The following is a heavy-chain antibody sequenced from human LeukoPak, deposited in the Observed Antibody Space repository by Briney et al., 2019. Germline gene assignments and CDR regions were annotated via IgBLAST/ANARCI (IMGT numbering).Heavy chain of an antibody. J-gene: IGHJ6*03. D-gene: IGHD3-10*01. CDR2: IDSGGST. CDR3: ARAEYYYGSGSYYYMDV. Sequence: GGSLRLSCAASGFTVSNNYMSWVRQAAGKGLEWVSIIDSGGSTYYADSVKGRFTISRDNSKNTLYLQMNSLRAEDTAVYYCARAEYYYGSGSYYYMDVWGKGTTVTISS. V-gene: IGHV3-66*01. CDR1: GFTVSNNY.